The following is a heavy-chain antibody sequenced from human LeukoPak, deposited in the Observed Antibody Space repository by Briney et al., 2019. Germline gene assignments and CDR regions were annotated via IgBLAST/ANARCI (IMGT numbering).Heavy chain of an antibody. CDR2: ISSSSSYI. Sequence: GGSLRLSCAASGFTFSSYSVNWVRQAPGKGLEWVSSISSSSSYIYYADSVKGRFTISRDNAKNTLYLQMNSLRAEDTAVYYCAREKAVAALEGIDYWGQGALVTVSS. V-gene: IGHV3-21*01. J-gene: IGHJ4*02. CDR3: AREKAVAALEGIDY. CDR1: GFTFSSYS. D-gene: IGHD6-19*01.